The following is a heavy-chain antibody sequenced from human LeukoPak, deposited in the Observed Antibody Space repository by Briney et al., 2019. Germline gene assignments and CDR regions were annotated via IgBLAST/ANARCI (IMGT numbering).Heavy chain of an antibody. V-gene: IGHV1-2*06. Sequence: GASVKVSCKASGYTFTGYYIHWVRQAPGPGLEWMGQINPNSGGTNYAQKFQARVTMTTHTSISTAYMERSRLRSDDTAGYYCARLEGGKYDSSGHSAYWGQGTLVTVSS. CDR2: INPNSGGT. D-gene: IGHD3-22*01. CDR3: ARLEGGKYDSSGHSAY. J-gene: IGHJ4*02. CDR1: GYTFTGYY.